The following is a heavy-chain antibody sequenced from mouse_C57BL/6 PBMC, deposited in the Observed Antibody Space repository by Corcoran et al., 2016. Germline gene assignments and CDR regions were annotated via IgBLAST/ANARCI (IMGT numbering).Heavy chain of an antibody. CDR1: GYTFTDYY. Sequence: EVQLQQSGPVLVKPGASVKMSCKASGYTFTDYYMNWVKQSHGKSLEWNGVINPYNGGTSYNQKFKGKATLTVDKSSSTAYMELNSLTSEDSAVDYCAREEHYDGYYGGYYYARDYWGQGISVTVSS. CDR3: AREEHYDGYYGGYYYARDY. V-gene: IGHV1-19*01. J-gene: IGHJ4*01. CDR2: INPYNGGT. D-gene: IGHD2-3*01.